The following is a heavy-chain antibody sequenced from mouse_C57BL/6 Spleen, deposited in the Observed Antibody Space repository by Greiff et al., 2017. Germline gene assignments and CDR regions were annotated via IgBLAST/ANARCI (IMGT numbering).Heavy chain of an antibody. Sequence: QVQLQQPGAELVMPGASVKLSCKASGYTFTSYWMHWVKQRPGQGLEWIGEIAPSDSYTNYHQKFKGKSTLTVDKSSSTAYMQLSSLTSEDSAVFYCARTYGSRGAWFAYWGQGTLVTVSA. CDR2: IAPSDSYT. D-gene: IGHD1-1*01. CDR1: GYTFTSYW. V-gene: IGHV1-69*01. CDR3: ARTYGSRGAWFAY. J-gene: IGHJ3*01.